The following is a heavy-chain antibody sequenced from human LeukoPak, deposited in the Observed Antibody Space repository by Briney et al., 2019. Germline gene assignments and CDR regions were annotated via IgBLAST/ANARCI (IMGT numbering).Heavy chain of an antibody. D-gene: IGHD6-13*01. CDR2: INHSGST. CDR1: GGSFSVYY. CDR3: ARGTHPPGYSSSRTDSYYYYYGMDV. Sequence: PSETLSLTCAVYGGSFSVYYWSWIRQPPGKGLEWIGEINHSGSTNYNPSLKSRVTISVDTSKNQFSLKLSSVTAADTAVYYCARGTHPPGYSSSRTDSYYYYYGMDVWGQGTTVTVSS. J-gene: IGHJ6*02. V-gene: IGHV4-34*01.